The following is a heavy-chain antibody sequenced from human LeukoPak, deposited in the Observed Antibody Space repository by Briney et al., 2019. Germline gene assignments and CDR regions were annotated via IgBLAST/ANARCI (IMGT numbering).Heavy chain of an antibody. CDR3: ARVVDYDTRRYGMDV. CDR2: INTDGSSP. J-gene: IGHJ6*02. D-gene: IGHD3-16*01. V-gene: IGHV3-74*01. Sequence: GGSLRLSCAASGFTFSSYWMSWVRQAPGKGLVWISCINTDGSSPTYADSVKGRFTISRDNAKNTLSLQMNSLRAEDTAVYYCARVVDYDTRRYGMDVWGQGTTVTVSS. CDR1: GFTFSSYW.